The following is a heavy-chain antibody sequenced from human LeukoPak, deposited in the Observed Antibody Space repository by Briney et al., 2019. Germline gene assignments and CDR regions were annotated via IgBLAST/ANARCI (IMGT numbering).Heavy chain of an antibody. J-gene: IGHJ5*02. CDR1: GGSISSYY. Sequence: SETLSLTCTVSGGSISSYYWSWIRQPAGQGLEWFGRISTSGNTNYNPSLKGRVTISVETSKNQLSLKLRSVTAADTAVYYLARAGTSIAGRGSNWFDTGGQGSLVTVAS. V-gene: IGHV4-4*07. CDR2: ISTSGNT. D-gene: IGHD6-6*01. CDR3: ARAGTSIAGRGSNWFDT.